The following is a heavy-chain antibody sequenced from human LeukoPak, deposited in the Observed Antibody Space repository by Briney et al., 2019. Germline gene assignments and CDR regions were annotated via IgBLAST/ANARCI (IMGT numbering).Heavy chain of an antibody. D-gene: IGHD5-18*01. V-gene: IGHV4-61*05. J-gene: IGHJ4*02. Sequence: PSQTLSLTCTVSGGSISSGSYYWSWIRQPPGKGLEWIGEIYHSGSANYNPSLKSRVTISVDKSKNQFSLKLSSVTAADTAVYYCASFGYSYGSFDYWGQGTLVTVSS. CDR3: ASFGYSYGSFDY. CDR1: GGSISSGSYY. CDR2: IYHSGSA.